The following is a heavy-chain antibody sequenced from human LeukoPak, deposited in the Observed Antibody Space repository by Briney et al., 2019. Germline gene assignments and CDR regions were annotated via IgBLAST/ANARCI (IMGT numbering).Heavy chain of an antibody. V-gene: IGHV1-18*01. CDR2: ISPYNGNT. CDR1: GYTFITYG. Sequence: GASVKVSCKASGYTFITYGISWVRQAPGQGLEWMGWISPYNGNTNYAQKLQGRVTMTTDTSTSTAYMEMRSLTSDDTAVYYCARDPGSGRGFDYWGQGTLVTVSS. CDR3: ARDPGSGRGFDY. D-gene: IGHD3-10*01. J-gene: IGHJ4*02.